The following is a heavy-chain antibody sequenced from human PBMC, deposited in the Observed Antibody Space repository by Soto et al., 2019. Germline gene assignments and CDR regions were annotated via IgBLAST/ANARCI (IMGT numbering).Heavy chain of an antibody. CDR3: ARQGSSGDYFRNFLWFDP. CDR1: GGSISSTTYF. D-gene: IGHD3-10*01. Sequence: LSLTCTVSGGSISSTTYFWAWIRQSPGKGPQWIGSIYYSGSTYFNPSLRSRVTMSVDTSENQFSLRLNSVPAADTAMYYCARQGSSGDYFRNFLWFDPWGQGTLVTVSS. V-gene: IGHV4-39*01. J-gene: IGHJ5*02. CDR2: IYYSGST.